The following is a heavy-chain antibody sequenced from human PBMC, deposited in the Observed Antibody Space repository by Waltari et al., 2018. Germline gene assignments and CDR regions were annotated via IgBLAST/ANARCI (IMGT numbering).Heavy chain of an antibody. J-gene: IGHJ4*02. V-gene: IGHV4-4*02. D-gene: IGHD2-15*01. Sequence: QVKLQESGPGLVKPSGTLSLTCAVSGESVTNNYWWSLVRQSPGRGLEWMGQIHGSGRTNYNPSLESRVTVSLDTSNNHFSLRVTSATAADTAVYFCARDRGRGLYLESWGQGTLVTVSP. CDR3: ARDRGRGLYLES. CDR1: GESVTNNYW. CDR2: IHGSGRT.